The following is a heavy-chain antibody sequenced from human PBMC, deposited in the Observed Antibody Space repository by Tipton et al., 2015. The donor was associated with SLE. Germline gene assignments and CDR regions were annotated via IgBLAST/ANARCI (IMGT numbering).Heavy chain of an antibody. Sequence: QLVQSGAEVKKPGESLKISCKGSGYSLTDHWIGWVRQMPGKGLEWIGHIYHSGSTFYSPSLRSRVTISVDTSKNQFSLRLISVTAADTAVYYCARDPGAVAGYFDYWGQGTLVTVPS. D-gene: IGHD6-19*01. V-gene: IGHV5-51*06. CDR3: ARDPGAVAGYFDY. CDR1: GYSLTDHW. CDR2: IYHSGST. J-gene: IGHJ4*02.